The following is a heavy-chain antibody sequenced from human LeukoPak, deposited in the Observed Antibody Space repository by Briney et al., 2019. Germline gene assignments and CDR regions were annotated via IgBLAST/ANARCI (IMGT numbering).Heavy chain of an antibody. J-gene: IGHJ4*02. CDR1: GFTFSSYG. V-gene: IGHV3-30*18. CDR3: AEDKVGATTGGYYFDY. Sequence: GGSLILSCAASGFTFSSYGMHWVRQAPGKGLEWVAVISYDGSNKYYADSVKGRFTISRDNSKNTLYLQMNSLRAEDTAVYYCAEDKVGATTGGYYFDYWGQGTLVTVSS. D-gene: IGHD1-26*01. CDR2: ISYDGSNK.